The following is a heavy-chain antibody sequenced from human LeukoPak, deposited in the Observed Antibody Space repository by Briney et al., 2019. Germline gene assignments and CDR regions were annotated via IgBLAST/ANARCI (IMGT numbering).Heavy chain of an antibody. V-gene: IGHV1-69*13. J-gene: IGHJ4*02. CDR3: AREPLDSPDLTVTSDY. CDR1: GDTFSSYA. CDR2: IIPIFGTA. Sequence: GASVKVSCKASGDTFSSYAISWVRQAPGQGLEWMGGIIPIFGTANYAQKFQGRVTITADESTSTAYMELSSLRSEDTAVYYCAREPLDSPDLTVTSDYGGRGTRVTVS. D-gene: IGHD4-17*01.